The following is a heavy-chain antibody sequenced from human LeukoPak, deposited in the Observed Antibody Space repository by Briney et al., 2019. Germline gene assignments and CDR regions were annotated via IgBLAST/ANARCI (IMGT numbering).Heavy chain of an antibody. CDR1: GFTFNNYW. CDR2: ISTDGSRT. J-gene: IGHJ4*02. D-gene: IGHD4-17*01. Sequence: GGSLRLSCAASGFTFNNYWIYWVCQTPRKGLVWISAISTDGSRTRYADSVKGRITISRDNAKNTVYLQMNNLRGEDTALYYCTRDRTTVTLFDYWGQGTLVTVSS. CDR3: TRDRTTVTLFDY. V-gene: IGHV3-74*01.